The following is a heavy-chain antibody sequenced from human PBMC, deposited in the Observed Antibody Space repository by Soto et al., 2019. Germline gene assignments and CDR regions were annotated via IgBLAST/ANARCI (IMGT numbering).Heavy chain of an antibody. J-gene: IGHJ3*02. CDR3: ARGLNSGSYFVAFDI. D-gene: IGHD1-26*01. Sequence: QVQLVESGGGVVQPGRSLRLSCAASGFTFSSYAMHWVRQAPGKGLEWVAVISYDGSNKDYADSVKGRFTISRDNSKNTLYLQMNSLRAEDTAVYYCARGLNSGSYFVAFDIWGQGTMVTVSS. CDR1: GFTFSSYA. V-gene: IGHV3-30-3*01. CDR2: ISYDGSNK.